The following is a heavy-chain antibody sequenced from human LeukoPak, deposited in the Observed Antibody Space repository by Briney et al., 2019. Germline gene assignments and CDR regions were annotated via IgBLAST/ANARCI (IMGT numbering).Heavy chain of an antibody. D-gene: IGHD3-22*01. V-gene: IGHV3-23*01. CDR1: GFTFSSYD. Sequence: PGGSLRLSCAASGFTFSSYDMSWVRQAPGKGLEWVSAISGSGGSTYYADSVKGRFTISRDNSKNTLYLQMNSLRAEDTAVYYCANEGSSGYYSDYFHHWGQGTLVTVSS. CDR2: ISGSGGST. J-gene: IGHJ1*01. CDR3: ANEGSSGYYSDYFHH.